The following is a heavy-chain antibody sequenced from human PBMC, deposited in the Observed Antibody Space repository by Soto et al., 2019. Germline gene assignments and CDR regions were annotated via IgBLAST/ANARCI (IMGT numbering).Heavy chain of an antibody. Sequence: XXTLSLPFTVSGGSISSYYWRWIRQPPGKGLEWIGYIYYSGSTNYNPSLKSRVTISVDTSKNQFSLKLSSVTAADTAVYYCARLTTTDLDYWGQGTLVTVSS. CDR2: IYYSGST. D-gene: IGHD1-1*01. CDR1: GGSISSYY. CDR3: ARLTTTDLDY. J-gene: IGHJ4*02. V-gene: IGHV4-59*08.